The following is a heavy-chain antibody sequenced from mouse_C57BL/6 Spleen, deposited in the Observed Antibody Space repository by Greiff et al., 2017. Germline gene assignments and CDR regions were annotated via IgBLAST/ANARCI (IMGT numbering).Heavy chain of an antibody. CDR3: ARRGNYYGSRDAMDY. V-gene: IGHV1-55*01. CDR1: GYTFTSYW. J-gene: IGHJ4*01. CDR2: IYPGSGST. Sequence: QVQLKQPGAELVKPGASVKMSCKASGYTFTSYWITWVKQRPGQGLEWIGDIYPGSGSTNYNEKFKSKATLTVDTSSSTAYMQLSSLTSEDSAVYYCARRGNYYGSRDAMDYWGQGTSVTVSS. D-gene: IGHD1-1*01.